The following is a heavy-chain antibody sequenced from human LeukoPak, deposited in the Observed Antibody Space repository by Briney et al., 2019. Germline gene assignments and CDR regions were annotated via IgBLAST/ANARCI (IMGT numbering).Heavy chain of an antibody. CDR2: ISYSGST. D-gene: IGHD1-1*01. V-gene: IGHV4-59*01. CDR3: AREGTAGTNLNWFDP. J-gene: IGHJ5*02. Sequence: PETLSLTCTVSGGSISSYYWSCIRQPPGKGLEWIGYISYSGSTNFNPSLKSRVTISVDTSKNQFSLKLSSVTAADTAVYYCAREGTAGTNLNWFDPWGQGTLVTVSS. CDR1: GGSISSYY.